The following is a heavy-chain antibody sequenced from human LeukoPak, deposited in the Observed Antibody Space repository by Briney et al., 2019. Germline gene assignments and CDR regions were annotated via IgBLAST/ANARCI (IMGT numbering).Heavy chain of an antibody. D-gene: IGHD1-26*01. CDR1: GFTFSNHA. J-gene: IGHJ4*02. V-gene: IGHV3-13*01. CDR3: VRQQTPHGNFDY. Sequence: GRSLRLSCATSGFTFSNHAMHWVRQATGKGLEWVSAIGTAGDTFYPGSVKGRFTISRENAKNSLSLQMNSLRAEDTAVYYCVRQQTPHGNFDYWGQGTLVTVSS. CDR2: IGTAGDT.